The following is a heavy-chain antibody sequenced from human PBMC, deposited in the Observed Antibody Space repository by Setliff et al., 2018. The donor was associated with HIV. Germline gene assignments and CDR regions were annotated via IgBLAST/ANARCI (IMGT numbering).Heavy chain of an antibody. D-gene: IGHD2-15*01. J-gene: IGHJ5*02. CDR3: ALPYCGGGNCWSSASLPPAGWFDP. Sequence: SVKVSCKASGNTFSSYGITWVRQAPGQGLEWMGGTTPILDTTNYAQKFQGRVTITTDESTSTAYMELSSLRSEDTAVYYCALPYCGGGNCWSSASLPPAGWFDPWGQGTLVTVSS. CDR1: GNTFSSYG. V-gene: IGHV1-69*05. CDR2: TTPILDTT.